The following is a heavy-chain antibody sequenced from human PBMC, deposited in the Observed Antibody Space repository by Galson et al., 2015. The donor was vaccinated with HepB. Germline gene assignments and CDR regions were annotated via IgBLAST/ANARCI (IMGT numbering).Heavy chain of an antibody. V-gene: IGHV3-30*04. D-gene: IGHD5-24*01. CDR3: ARDMGGYNFAHAFDI. CDR1: GFTFSSYA. Sequence: SLRLSCAASGFTFSSYAMHWVRQAPGKGLEWVAVISYDGSNKYYADSVKGRFTISRDNSKNTLYLQMNSLRAEDTAVYYCARDMGGYNFAHAFDIWGQGTMVTVSS. CDR2: ISYDGSNK. J-gene: IGHJ3*02.